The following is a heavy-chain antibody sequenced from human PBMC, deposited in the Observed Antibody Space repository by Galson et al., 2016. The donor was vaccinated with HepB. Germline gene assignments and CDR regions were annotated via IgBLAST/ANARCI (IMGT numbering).Heavy chain of an antibody. Sequence: SVKVSCRASGYDFTSYFIHWVRQAPGHGLEWMGIINPIGDDTNYAQKFQGRVTMTSDTPTSTVYMELSGLRFADTAVYYCARGYYDSVYWGQGTLVTVSS. CDR1: GYDFTSYF. CDR2: INPIGDDT. J-gene: IGHJ4*02. V-gene: IGHV1-46*01. CDR3: ARGYYDSVY. D-gene: IGHD3-22*01.